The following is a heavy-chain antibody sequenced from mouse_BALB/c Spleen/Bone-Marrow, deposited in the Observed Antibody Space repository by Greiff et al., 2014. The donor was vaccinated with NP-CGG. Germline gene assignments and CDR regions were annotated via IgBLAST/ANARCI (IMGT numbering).Heavy chain of an antibody. J-gene: IGHJ3*01. CDR3: ARNGYYGWIAY. CDR1: GFDFSRYW. D-gene: IGHD2-3*01. Sequence: VQLQQPGGGLVQPGGSLKLSCAASGFDFSRYWMTWVRQAPGKGLEWIGEINPDSGTINYTPSLKDKFIISRNNAKNTLYLQMSKVGSEDTALYYCARNGYYGWIAYWGQGTLVTVSA. CDR2: INPDSGTI. V-gene: IGHV4-1*02.